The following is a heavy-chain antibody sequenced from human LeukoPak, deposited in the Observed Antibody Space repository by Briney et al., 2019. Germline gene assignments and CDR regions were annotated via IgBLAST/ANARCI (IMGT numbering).Heavy chain of an antibody. CDR1: GGSFSGYY. D-gene: IGHD2-15*01. J-gene: IGHJ4*02. Sequence: SETLSLTCAVYGGSFSGYYLSWIRQPPGKGLEWIGEINHSGSTNYNPSLKSRVTISVDTSKNQFSLKLSSVTAADTAVYYCARGASDIPFDYWGQGTLVTVSS. CDR2: INHSGST. CDR3: ARGASDIPFDY. V-gene: IGHV4-34*01.